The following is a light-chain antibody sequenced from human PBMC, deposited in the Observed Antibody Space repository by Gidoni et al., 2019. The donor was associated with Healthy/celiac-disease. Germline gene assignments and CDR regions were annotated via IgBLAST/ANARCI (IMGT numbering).Light chain of an antibody. Sequence: EIVLTQSPATLSLSPGERATLSCRASQSVSSYLAWYQQKPGQAPRRLIYDASNRATGIPARFRGSGSGTDFTLTISSLGPEDFAVYYCQQRSNWPPATFGGGTKVEIK. V-gene: IGKV3-11*01. J-gene: IGKJ4*01. CDR3: QQRSNWPPAT. CDR2: DAS. CDR1: QSVSSY.